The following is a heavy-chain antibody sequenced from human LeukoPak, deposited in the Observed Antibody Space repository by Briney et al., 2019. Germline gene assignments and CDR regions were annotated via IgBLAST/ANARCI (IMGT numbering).Heavy chain of an antibody. CDR3: ARDSTYYYASGSSGPHYFDY. CDR1: GVTFSSYA. V-gene: IGHV3-30*01. Sequence: PGGSLRLSCAASGVTFSSYAMHWVRQAPGKGLEWVAVISYDGGITNYADSVKGRFTISRDNSKNTLYLQLNSLRAEDAAVYYCARDSTYYYASGSSGPHYFDYWGQGTLVTVSS. J-gene: IGHJ4*02. D-gene: IGHD3-10*01. CDR2: ISYDGGIT.